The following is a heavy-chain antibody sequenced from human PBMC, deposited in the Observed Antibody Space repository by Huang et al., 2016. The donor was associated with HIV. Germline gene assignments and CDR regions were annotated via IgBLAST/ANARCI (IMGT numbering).Heavy chain of an antibody. V-gene: IGHV3-30*02. CDR1: GFTFSSYA. Sequence: QVQLVESGGGVVQPGGSLRLSCAATGFTFSSYAMHWVRQAPGKGLRWVAVIQFDGVNKNHADYVKGRFTISRDNSKNTLYLQISSLRAEDTAVYYCVKFTIDDSSVAAWGQGTLVTVS. J-gene: IGHJ5*02. D-gene: IGHD6-25*01. CDR2: IQFDGVNK. CDR3: VKFTIDDSSVAA.